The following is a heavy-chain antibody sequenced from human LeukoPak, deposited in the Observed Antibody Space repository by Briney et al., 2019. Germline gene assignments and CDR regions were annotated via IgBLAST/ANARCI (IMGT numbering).Heavy chain of an antibody. V-gene: IGHV4-4*02. CDR1: GGSVTSTNW. Sequence: PSGTLSLTCAVSGGSVTSTNWWTWVRQPPGKGLEWIGEAHLDGRTNYNPSLTGRLTLSVDLYENHISLKLTSVTAADTAVYYCAREGGFYRPLDYLGQGTLVTVSS. J-gene: IGHJ4*02. CDR2: AHLDGRT. D-gene: IGHD3-3*01. CDR3: AREGGFYRPLDY.